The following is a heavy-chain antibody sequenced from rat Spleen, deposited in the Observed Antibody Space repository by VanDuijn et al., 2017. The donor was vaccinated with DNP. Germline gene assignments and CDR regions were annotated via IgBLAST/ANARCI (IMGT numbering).Heavy chain of an antibody. J-gene: IGHJ2*01. CDR1: GFTFSDYY. D-gene: IGHD1-1*01. CDR3: ATHDYSY. Sequence: EVQLVESGGGLVQPGRSLKLSCAASGFTFSDYYMAWVRQAPKKGLEWVASIIYDGSSTYYRDSVKGRFTISRDNAKSTLYLQMDSLRSEDTATYYCATHDYSYWGQGVMVTVSS. CDR2: IIYDGSST. V-gene: IGHV5-7*01.